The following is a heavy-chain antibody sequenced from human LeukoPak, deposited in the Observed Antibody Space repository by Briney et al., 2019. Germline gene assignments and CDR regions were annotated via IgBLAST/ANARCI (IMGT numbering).Heavy chain of an antibody. V-gene: IGHV4-39*01. Sequence: SGALSLTCSVSDVSISSGIFYWGWIRQHPGGGLEWIGCISYSGTTFYTPSLRSRCTISVDTSKNQFSLKRNSLTATETAIYYCARHSRRWYYFDSWAQGVLVTVSS. CDR2: ISYSGTT. J-gene: IGHJ4*02. CDR3: ARHSRRWYYFDS. CDR1: DVSISSGIFY. D-gene: IGHD6-13*01.